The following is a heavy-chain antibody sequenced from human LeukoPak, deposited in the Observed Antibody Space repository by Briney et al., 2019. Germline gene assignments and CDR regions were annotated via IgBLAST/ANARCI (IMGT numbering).Heavy chain of an antibody. J-gene: IGHJ5*02. CDR2: IGAYNGNT. CDR3: ARDVYDSSGNWFDP. D-gene: IGHD3-22*01. CDR1: GYTFTSYG. V-gene: IGHV1-18*01. Sequence: ASVKVSCKASGYTFTSYGISWVRQAPGPGLEWMEWIGAYNGNTNYAQKLQGRVTMTTDTSTSTAYMELRSLRSDDTAVYYCARDVYDSSGNWFDPWGQGTLVTVSS.